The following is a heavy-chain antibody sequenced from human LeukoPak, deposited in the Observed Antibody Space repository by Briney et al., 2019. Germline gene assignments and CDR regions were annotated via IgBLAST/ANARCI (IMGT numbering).Heavy chain of an antibody. J-gene: IGHJ4*02. Sequence: ASVKVSCKASGYTFTGNYIHWVRQAPGQGPEWMGWINTNSGGTNYGQKFQGRVTMTRDTSISTANMELSRLTSDDTAVYYCARGLAVVSPFDFWGQGTLVTVSS. V-gene: IGHV1-2*02. CDR1: GYTFTGNY. CDR2: INTNSGGT. D-gene: IGHD3-22*01. CDR3: ARGLAVVSPFDF.